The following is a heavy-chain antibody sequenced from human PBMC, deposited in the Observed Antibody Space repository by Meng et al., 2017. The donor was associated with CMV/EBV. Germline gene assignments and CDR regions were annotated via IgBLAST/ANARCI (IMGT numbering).Heavy chain of an antibody. CDR3: AKDFFWDIVVVPSTGGAFDI. D-gene: IGHD2-2*01. CDR2: ISGSGGST. Sequence: GGSLRLSCAASGFTFSSYAMSWVRQAPGKGPEWVSAISGSGGSTYYADSVKGRFTISRDNSKNTLYLQMNSLRAEDTAVYYCAKDFFWDIVVVPSTGGAFDIWGQGTMVTVSS. CDR1: GFTFSSYA. J-gene: IGHJ3*02. V-gene: IGHV3-23*01.